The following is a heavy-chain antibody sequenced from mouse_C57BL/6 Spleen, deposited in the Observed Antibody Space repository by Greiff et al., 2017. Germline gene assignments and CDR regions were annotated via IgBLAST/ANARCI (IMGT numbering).Heavy chain of an antibody. J-gene: IGHJ3*01. Sequence: EVQLQQSGGGLVKPGGSLKLSCAASGFTFSDYGMHWVRQAPEKGLEWVAYISSGSSTIYYADTVKGRFTISRDNAKNTLFLQMTSLRSEDTAMYYCARGRPAGAYWGQGTLVTVSA. CDR2: ISSGSSTI. CDR3: ARGRPAGAY. D-gene: IGHD1-2*01. V-gene: IGHV5-17*01. CDR1: GFTFSDYG.